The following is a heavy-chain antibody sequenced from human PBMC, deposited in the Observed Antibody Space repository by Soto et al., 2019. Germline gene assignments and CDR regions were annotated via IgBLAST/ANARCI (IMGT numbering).Heavy chain of an antibody. Sequence: SETLSLTCTVSGGSIISGDYYWSLIRQPPGKGLEWIGYIYYSGSTYYNPSLKSRVTISVDTSKNQFSLKLSSVTAADTAVYYCARESAGSGKNNWFDPWGQGTLVTVSS. CDR1: GGSIISGDYY. J-gene: IGHJ5*02. D-gene: IGHD3-10*01. CDR2: IYYSGST. CDR3: ARESAGSGKNNWFDP. V-gene: IGHV4-30-4*01.